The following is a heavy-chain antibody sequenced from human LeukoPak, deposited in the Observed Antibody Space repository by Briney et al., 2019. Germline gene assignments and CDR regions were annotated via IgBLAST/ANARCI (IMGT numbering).Heavy chain of an antibody. Sequence: GGSLRLSCAASGFTFNSYAMSWVRQAPGKGLEWVSGIGASGGRTYYADSVKGRFTISRDNSQSTLYLQMNSLRPEDTAIYYCAKNYDNTGHSRGIDYWGQGSLVTVSS. J-gene: IGHJ4*02. CDR1: GFTFNSYA. V-gene: IGHV3-23*01. CDR2: IGASGGRT. D-gene: IGHD3-22*01. CDR3: AKNYDNTGHSRGIDY.